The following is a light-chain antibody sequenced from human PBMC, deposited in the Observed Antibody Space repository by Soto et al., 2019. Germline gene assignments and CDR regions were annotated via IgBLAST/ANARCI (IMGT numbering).Light chain of an antibody. CDR2: KAS. CDR1: QSISSW. J-gene: IGKJ1*01. V-gene: IGKV1-5*03. CDR3: QQYNDNWT. Sequence: DIQMTQSPSTLSASVGDRVTITCRASQSISSWLAWYQQKPGTAPNLLIYKASTLQGGVPSRFSGSGSGTEFPLTISSLQPDDSATYYCQQYNDNWTFGQGTKVEIK.